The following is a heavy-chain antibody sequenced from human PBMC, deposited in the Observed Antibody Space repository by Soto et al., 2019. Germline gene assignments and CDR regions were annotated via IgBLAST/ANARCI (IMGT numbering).Heavy chain of an antibody. CDR3: ARNVQAAGYYYGMDV. CDR2: IIPIFGTA. CDR1: GGTFSSYA. Sequence: QVQLVQSGAEVKKPGSSVKVSCKASGGTFSSYAISWVRQAPGQGLEWMGGIIPIFGTADYAQKFQGRVTITADESTSTAYMALSSLRADDTAVYYWARNVQAAGYYYGMDVWGQGTTVTVSS. D-gene: IGHD2-2*01. V-gene: IGHV1-69*12. J-gene: IGHJ6*02.